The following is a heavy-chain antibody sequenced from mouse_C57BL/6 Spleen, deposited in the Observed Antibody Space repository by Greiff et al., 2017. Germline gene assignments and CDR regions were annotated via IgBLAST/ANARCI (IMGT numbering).Heavy chain of an antibody. J-gene: IGHJ4*01. CDR2: IDPNSGGT. V-gene: IGHV1-72*01. CDR1: GYTFTSYW. CDR3: ERSVYSNYGMGYAMDY. D-gene: IGHD2-5*01. Sequence: VQLHQPGAELVKPGASVKLSCKASGYTFTSYWMHWVKQRPGRGLEWIGRIDPNSGGTKYNEKFKSKATLTADKPSSTAYMQLSSLTSEVCAVYYCERSVYSNYGMGYAMDYWGQGTSVTVSS.